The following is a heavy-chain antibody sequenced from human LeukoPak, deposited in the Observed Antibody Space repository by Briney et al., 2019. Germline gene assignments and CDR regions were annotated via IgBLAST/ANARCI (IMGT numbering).Heavy chain of an antibody. V-gene: IGHV4-39*07. CDR3: AGGGKYYWAPDF. D-gene: IGHD3-10*01. J-gene: IGHJ4*02. Sequence: SETLSLTCTVSGVSISSSNSYWGWIRQPPGKGLEWIGSIYYSGNTYYNASLKSQVSISIDTSKNQFSLRLNSVTALDTAIYYCAGGGKYYWAPDFWGQGTLVTVSS. CDR1: GVSISSSNSY. CDR2: IYYSGNT.